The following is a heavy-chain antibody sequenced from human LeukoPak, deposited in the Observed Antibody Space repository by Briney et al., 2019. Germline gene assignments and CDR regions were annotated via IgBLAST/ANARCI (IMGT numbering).Heavy chain of an antibody. V-gene: IGHV4-4*02. CDR1: LDSTTSNF. Sequence: PSGTLSLTCTVSLDSTTSNFWSWVRQPPGKGLEWIGEIHRSGSPNYNPSLQSRVTISIDRSRNQIVLELSSVTAADTAVYYCAREILGGFNPGAYWGQGILVTVSS. CDR2: IHRSGSP. CDR3: AREILGGFNPGAY. D-gene: IGHD1-14*01. J-gene: IGHJ4*02.